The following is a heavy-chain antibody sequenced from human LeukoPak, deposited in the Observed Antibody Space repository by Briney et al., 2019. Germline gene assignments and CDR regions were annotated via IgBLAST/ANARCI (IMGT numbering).Heavy chain of an antibody. CDR1: GFTFSSYA. J-gene: IGHJ4*02. CDR2: VSSNGGST. V-gene: IGHV3-64*01. D-gene: IGHD3-22*01. Sequence: GGSLRLSCATSGFTFSSYAMHWVRQAPGKGLEYVSAVSSNGGSTYYANSVKGRFTISRDNSKNTLYLQMGSLRAEDMAVYYCARVRTDLYYYDSSGYSYYFDYWGQGTLVTVSS. CDR3: ARVRTDLYYYDSSGYSYYFDY.